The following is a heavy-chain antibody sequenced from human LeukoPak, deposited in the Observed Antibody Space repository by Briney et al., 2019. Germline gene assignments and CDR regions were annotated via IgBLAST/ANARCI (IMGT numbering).Heavy chain of an antibody. V-gene: IGHV3-48*02. CDR2: ITCGLVT. CDR1: GFTFSTPG. Sequence: GGSLRLSCAASGFTFSTPGVGWVRQAPGKGLEWVSYITCGLVTHYIDSVKGRFTISRDNAKNSLYLQMNSLREEDTAMYYCARGYCSSTSCHVARHFEYWGQGTLVTVSS. D-gene: IGHD2-2*01. J-gene: IGHJ4*02. CDR3: ARGYCSSTSCHVARHFEY.